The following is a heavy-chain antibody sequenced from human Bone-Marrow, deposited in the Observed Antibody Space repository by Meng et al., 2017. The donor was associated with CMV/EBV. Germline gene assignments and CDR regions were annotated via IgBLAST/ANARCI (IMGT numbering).Heavy chain of an antibody. CDR2: ISSSGGTI. V-gene: IGHV3-21*04. D-gene: IGHD3-3*01. CDR1: GFTFRKYT. CDR3: ASEASGLEWLFEPNKMDF. J-gene: IGHJ6*02. Sequence: GGYLRLSCAASGFTFRKYTMNWVRRAPGKGLEWVSSISSSGGTIQYSDSVKGRFTISRDNSKNTLYLQMNSLRAEDTAVYYCASEASGLEWLFEPNKMDFWGQGTTVTVSS.